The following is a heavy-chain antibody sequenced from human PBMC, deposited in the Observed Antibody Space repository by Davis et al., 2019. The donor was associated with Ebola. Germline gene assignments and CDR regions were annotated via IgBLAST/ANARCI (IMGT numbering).Heavy chain of an antibody. J-gene: IGHJ3*02. D-gene: IGHD3-16*01. CDR1: GYTFTSHA. Sequence: ASVKVSCKPSGYTFTSHAIAWVRQAPGQGLEWLGWIAPYSDITNEAQRFRGRPTMTVDTSADTAYMELTRLASDDTAIYFCARVAFGGDRGSFDIWGQGTMVAVSS. V-gene: IGHV1-18*01. CDR2: IAPYSDIT. CDR3: ARVAFGGDRGSFDI.